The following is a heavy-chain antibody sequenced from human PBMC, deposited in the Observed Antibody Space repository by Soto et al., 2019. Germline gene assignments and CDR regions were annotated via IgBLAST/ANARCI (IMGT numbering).Heavy chain of an antibody. V-gene: IGHV4-39*01. CDR1: GGSISSSSYY. CDR3: ARHLLPFDCSGGSCYSDNWFDP. J-gene: IGHJ5*02. Sequence: SETLSLTCTVSGGSISSSSYYWGWIRQPPGKGLEWIGSIYYSGSTYYNPSLKSRVTISVDTSKNQFSLKLSSVTAADTAVYYCARHLLPFDCSGGSCYSDNWFDPWGQGTLVTVSS. D-gene: IGHD2-15*01. CDR2: IYYSGST.